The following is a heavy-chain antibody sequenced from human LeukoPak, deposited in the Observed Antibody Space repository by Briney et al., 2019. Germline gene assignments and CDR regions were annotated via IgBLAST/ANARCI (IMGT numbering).Heavy chain of an antibody. CDR3: ARELGCSSTSCYFRSRFYYYGMDV. CDR2: INHSGST. CDR1: GGSFSGYY. D-gene: IGHD2-2*01. V-gene: IGHV4-34*01. J-gene: IGHJ6*02. Sequence: SETLSLTCAVYGGSFSGYYWSWIRQPPGKGLEWIGEINHSGSTNYNPSLKSRVTISVDTSKNQFSLKLSSVTAADTAVYYCARELGCSSTSCYFRSRFYYYGMDVWGQGTTVTVSS.